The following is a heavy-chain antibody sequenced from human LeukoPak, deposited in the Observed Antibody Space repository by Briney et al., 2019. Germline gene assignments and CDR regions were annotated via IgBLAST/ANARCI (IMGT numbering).Heavy chain of an antibody. CDR2: IYSDGST. V-gene: IGHV3-66*02. CDR1: GFTVSSNY. Sequence: GGSLRLSCAASGFTVSSNYMTWVRQAPGKGLEWVSVIYSDGSTFYADSVKGRFTISRDNSKNTLYLQMDSLRPEDTAVYYCTNLPAYWGQGTLVTVSS. J-gene: IGHJ4*02. CDR3: TNLPAY.